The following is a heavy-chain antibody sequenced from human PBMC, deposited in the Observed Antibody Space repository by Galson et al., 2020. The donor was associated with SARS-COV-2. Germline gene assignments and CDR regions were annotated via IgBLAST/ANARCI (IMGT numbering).Heavy chain of an antibody. Sequence: GGSLRPSFAASGFTFTNFAIHWVRQAPGKGLEWVAVISHDGRTEVYADSVKGRFTISRDNPENMLFLQMDSLRADDTAVYYCARDVSGGASDIWGQGTMVTVSS. CDR2: ISHDGRTE. D-gene: IGHD1-26*01. J-gene: IGHJ3*02. CDR3: ARDVSGGASDI. V-gene: IGHV3-30*04. CDR1: GFTFTNFA.